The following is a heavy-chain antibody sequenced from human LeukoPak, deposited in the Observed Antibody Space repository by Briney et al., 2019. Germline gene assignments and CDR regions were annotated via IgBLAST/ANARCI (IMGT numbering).Heavy chain of an antibody. CDR2: IYYSGST. V-gene: IGHV4-59*01. Sequence: SGTLSLSCTVSGGSISSYSWSWVRQAPGKGLEWVGYIYYSGSTNYNTSLKSRVTISVDTSKNQFSLKLSSVTAADTAVYYCARDLDGYNDYWGQGTLVTVSS. J-gene: IGHJ4*02. CDR3: ARDLDGYNDY. D-gene: IGHD5-24*01. CDR1: GGSISSYS.